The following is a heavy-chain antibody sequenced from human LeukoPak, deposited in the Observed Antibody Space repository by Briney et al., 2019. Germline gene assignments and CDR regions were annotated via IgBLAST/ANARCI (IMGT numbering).Heavy chain of an antibody. CDR1: GFTFSSYA. CDR3: AKPDCSYSDCYRPTY. D-gene: IGHD2-2*02. Sequence: GGSLRLSCAASGFTFSSYAMNWVRQAPGKGLEWVSAISGSDGTTYYADSVKGRFTISRDNSKSTLYLQMNSLRAEDTAVYYCAKPDCSYSDCYRPTYWGQGTLVTVSS. CDR2: ISGSDGTT. V-gene: IGHV3-23*01. J-gene: IGHJ4*02.